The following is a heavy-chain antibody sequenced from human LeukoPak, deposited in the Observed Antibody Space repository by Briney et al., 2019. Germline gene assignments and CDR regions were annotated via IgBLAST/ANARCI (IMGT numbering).Heavy chain of an antibody. CDR1: GFTFSDYY. J-gene: IGHJ1*01. CDR2: ISSSGSII. CDR3: ARGKYDSSPFLQH. Sequence: GGSLRLSCAASGFTFSDYYMSWIRQAPGKGLEWISYISSSGSIIYYADPMKGRFTISRYNAKNSMYLQMNSLRAEDTAVYYCARGKYDSSPFLQHWGQGTLVTVSS. V-gene: IGHV3-11*01. D-gene: IGHD3-22*01.